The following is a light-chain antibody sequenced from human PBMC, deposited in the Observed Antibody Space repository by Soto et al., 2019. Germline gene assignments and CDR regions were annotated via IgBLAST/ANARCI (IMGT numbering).Light chain of an antibody. V-gene: IGLV2-8*01. CDR3: SSPGGNSPYV. Sequence: QSALTQPPSASGSPGQSVAISCTGTPSDIGGYDYVSWYQQHPGKAPKLMIYEVNKRPSGVPDRFSGSKSGNTASLTVSGLQAEDEADYYCSSPGGNSPYVFGTGTKVTVL. CDR2: EVN. CDR1: PSDIGGYDY. J-gene: IGLJ1*01.